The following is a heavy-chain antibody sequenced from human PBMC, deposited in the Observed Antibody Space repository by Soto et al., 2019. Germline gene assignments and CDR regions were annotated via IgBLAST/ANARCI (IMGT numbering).Heavy chain of an antibody. J-gene: IGHJ5*02. CDR3: ARGFNWFDP. V-gene: IGHV4-30-4*01. Sequence: QVQLQESGPGLVKPSQTLSLTCTVSGGSISSGDYYWSWIRQPPGKGLAWIGYIYSSGSTYYNPSINSGVTLPVGPSKNQFSLKLSSVTAADTAVYYCARGFNWFDPWGQGTLVTVSS. CDR2: IYSSGST. CDR1: GGSISSGDYY.